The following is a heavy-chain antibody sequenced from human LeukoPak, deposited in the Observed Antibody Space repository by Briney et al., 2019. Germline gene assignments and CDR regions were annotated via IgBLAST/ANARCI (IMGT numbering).Heavy chain of an antibody. CDR1: GYTFTSYD. D-gene: IGHD3-3*01. CDR3: ARPNSVLRFLEWPKGGYYYYYMDV. Sequence: GASVRVSCKASGYTFTSYDINWVRQATGQGLEWMGWMNSNSGNTGYAQKFQGRVTMTRDTSISTAYMELSSLRSEDTAVYYCARPNSVLRFLEWPKGGYYYYYMDVWGKGTTVTVSS. V-gene: IGHV1-8*01. J-gene: IGHJ6*03. CDR2: MNSNSGNT.